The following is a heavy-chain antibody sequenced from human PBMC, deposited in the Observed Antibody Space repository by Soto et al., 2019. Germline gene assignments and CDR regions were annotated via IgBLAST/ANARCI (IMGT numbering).Heavy chain of an antibody. D-gene: IGHD5-12*01. CDR1: GGSISNYY. CDR3: ARERREEIHDGYDIDY. CDR2: IYTSGST. J-gene: IGHJ4*02. V-gene: IGHV4-4*07. Sequence: LSLTCTVSGGSISNYYWSWIRQPAGKGLEWIGRIYTSGSTDYNPSLKSRVTISIDTSKNQFSLKVTSMTAADTAVYYCARERREEIHDGYDIDYWGQGTLVTVSS.